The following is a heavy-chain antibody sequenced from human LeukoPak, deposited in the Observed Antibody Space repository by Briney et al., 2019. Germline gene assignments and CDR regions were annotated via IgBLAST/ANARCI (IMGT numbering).Heavy chain of an antibody. V-gene: IGHV1-2*02. Sequence: ASLKVSCKASVYTFTAYYIHWVRQAPAHRLEWLGLINPNSGGPNYTQKLRVRVTMTRDTCISTVYMDLSRLESDDTAVYYCARDRYSSSWYGMDVWGQGTTVIVSS. CDR2: INPNSGGP. J-gene: IGHJ6*02. D-gene: IGHD6-13*01. CDR3: ARDRYSSSWYGMDV. CDR1: VYTFTAYY.